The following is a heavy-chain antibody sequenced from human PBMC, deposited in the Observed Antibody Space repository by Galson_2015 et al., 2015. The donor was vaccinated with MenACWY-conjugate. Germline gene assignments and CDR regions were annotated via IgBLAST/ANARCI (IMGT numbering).Heavy chain of an antibody. D-gene: IGHD2-15*01. CDR3: ARGASGGPYGMDV. CDR2: INHSGST. Sequence: CAVYGGSFSGYYWRWIRQPPGQGLEWIGEINHSGSTNYNPSLESRVTISVDTSKNQFSLMLTSVTAADTAVYYCARGASGGPYGMDVWGQGTTVTVSS. CDR1: GGSFSGYY. J-gene: IGHJ6*02. V-gene: IGHV4-34*01.